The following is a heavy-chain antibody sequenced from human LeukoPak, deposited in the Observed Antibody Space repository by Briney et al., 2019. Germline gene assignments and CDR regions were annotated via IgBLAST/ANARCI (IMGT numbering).Heavy chain of an antibody. V-gene: IGHV1-18*01. CDR3: ARVGVRGVSGMDV. CDR2: ISAYNGNT. CDR1: GYTFTSYA. J-gene: IGHJ6*02. Sequence: APVKVSCKASGYTFTSYAMHWVRQAPGQRLEWMGWISAYNGNTNYAQKLQGRVTMTTDTSTSTAYMELRSLRSDDTAVYYCARVGVRGVSGMDVWGQGTTVTVSS. D-gene: IGHD3-10*01.